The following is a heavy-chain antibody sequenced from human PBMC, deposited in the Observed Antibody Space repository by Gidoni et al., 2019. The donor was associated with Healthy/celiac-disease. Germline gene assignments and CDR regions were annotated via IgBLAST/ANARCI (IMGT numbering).Heavy chain of an antibody. CDR2: IYYSGST. D-gene: IGHD5-18*01. CDR1: GGSIRSYY. Sequence: QVQLQESGPGLVKPSETLSLTCTVSGGSIRSYYWSWIRQPPGKGLEWIGYIYYSGSTNCNPSLKSRVTISVDTSKNQFSLKLSSVTAADTAVYYCAREGYSYGFDYWGQGTLVTVSS. V-gene: IGHV4-59*01. J-gene: IGHJ4*02. CDR3: AREGYSYGFDY.